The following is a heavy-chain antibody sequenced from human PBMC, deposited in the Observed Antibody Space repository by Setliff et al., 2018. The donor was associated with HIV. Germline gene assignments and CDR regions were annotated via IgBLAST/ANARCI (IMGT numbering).Heavy chain of an antibody. V-gene: IGHV4-61*09. Sequence: SETLSLTCTVSGGSISSGSYYWSWIRQPAGKGLEWIGHIYSSGSTNYNPSLDSRVTISVDTSKNQFSLNLRSVTAADTAVYYCAREPAAGAYYFDYWGQGTLVTVSS. D-gene: IGHD6-13*01. J-gene: IGHJ4*02. CDR3: AREPAAGAYYFDY. CDR2: IYSSGST. CDR1: GGSISSGSYY.